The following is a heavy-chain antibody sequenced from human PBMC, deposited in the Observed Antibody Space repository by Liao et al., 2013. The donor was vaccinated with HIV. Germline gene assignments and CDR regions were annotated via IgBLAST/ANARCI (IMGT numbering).Heavy chain of an antibody. Sequence: QVQLQESGPGLVKPSETLSLTCTVSGGSISSYYWSWIRQPPGKGLEWIGYIYYSGSTNYNPSLKSRVTISVDTSKNQFSLKLSSVTAADTAVYYCARDQGYYGSGSYYNTAYFQHWGQGTLVTVSS. CDR2: IYYSGST. J-gene: IGHJ1*01. V-gene: IGHV4-59*12. CDR1: GGSISSYY. D-gene: IGHD3-10*01. CDR3: ARDQGYYGSGSYYNTAYFQH.